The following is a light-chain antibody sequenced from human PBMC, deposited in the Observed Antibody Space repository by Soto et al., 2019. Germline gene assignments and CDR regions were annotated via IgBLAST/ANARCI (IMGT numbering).Light chain of an antibody. Sequence: DIQMTQSPATLSASIGDRVTITCRASQSISSWLAWYQQKPGKVPRLLIYKASSLEGGVPSRFSGSRSGTEFTLTISSVQPDDFATYYCQQYNTYWGYIFGQGTKLVIK. CDR2: KAS. J-gene: IGKJ2*01. V-gene: IGKV1-5*03. CDR1: QSISSW. CDR3: QQYNTYWGYI.